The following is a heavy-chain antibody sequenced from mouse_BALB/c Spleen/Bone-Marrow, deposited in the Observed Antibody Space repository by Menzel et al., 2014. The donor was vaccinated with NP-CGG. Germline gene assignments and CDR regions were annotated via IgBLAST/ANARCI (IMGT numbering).Heavy chain of an antibody. Sequence: EVKVVDSGGGLVQPGGSLKLSCAASGFDFXRYWMSWVRQAPGKGLEWIGEINPDSSTINYTPSLKDKFIISRDNAKNTLYLQMSKVRSEDTALYYFSRLYYYGNFAHWGQGTLVTVSA. CDR1: GFDFXRYW. D-gene: IGHD1-1*01. CDR2: INPDSSTI. CDR3: SRLYYYGNFAH. V-gene: IGHV4-1*02. J-gene: IGHJ3*01.